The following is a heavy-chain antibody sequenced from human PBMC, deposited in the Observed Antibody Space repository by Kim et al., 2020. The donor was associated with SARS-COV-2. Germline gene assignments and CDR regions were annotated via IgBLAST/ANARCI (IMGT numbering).Heavy chain of an antibody. J-gene: IGHJ4*02. D-gene: IGHD2-21*02. CDR3: ARDLRVTAARGFDY. V-gene: IGHV1-3*01. Sequence: ASVKVSCKASGYTFTSYAMHWVRQAPGQRLEWMGWINAGNGNTKYSQKFQGRVTITRDTSASTAYMELSSLRSEDTAVYYCARDLRVTAARGFDYWGQGTLVTVSS. CDR1: GYTFTSYA. CDR2: INAGNGNT.